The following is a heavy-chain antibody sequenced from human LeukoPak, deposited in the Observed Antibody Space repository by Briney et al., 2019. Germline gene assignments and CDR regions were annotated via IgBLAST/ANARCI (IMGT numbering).Heavy chain of an antibody. CDR1: GGSISSYY. D-gene: IGHD5-12*01. CDR3: ARDQSGYLNWFDP. V-gene: IGHV4-59*01. CDR2: IYYSGST. J-gene: IGHJ5*02. Sequence: SETLSLTCTVSGGSISSYYWSWIRQPPGKGLEWIGCIYYSGSTNYNPSLKSRVTISVDTSKNQFSLKLSSVTAADTAVYYCARDQSGYLNWFDPWGQGTLVTVSS.